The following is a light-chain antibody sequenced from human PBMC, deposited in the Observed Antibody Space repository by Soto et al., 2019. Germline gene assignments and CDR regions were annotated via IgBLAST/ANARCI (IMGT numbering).Light chain of an antibody. J-gene: IGLJ1*01. V-gene: IGLV2-14*01. Sequence: QSVLTQPASVSGSPGQSITISCTGTSSDIGAYNYVSWYQQHPGKAPKLMIYEVSNRPSGISNRFSGSKSGNTASLTISGLQAEEEADYYCSSYKSTSSYVFGTGTKVTVL. CDR1: SSDIGAYNY. CDR2: EVS. CDR3: SSYKSTSSYV.